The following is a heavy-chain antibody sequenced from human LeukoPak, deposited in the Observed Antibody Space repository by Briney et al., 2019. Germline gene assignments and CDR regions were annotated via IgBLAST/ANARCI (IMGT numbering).Heavy chain of an antibody. CDR3: AGGGYCGRTSCYAPLLDY. D-gene: IGHD2-2*01. J-gene: IGHJ4*02. CDR2: IYHGGTT. V-gene: IGHV4-59*01. Sequence: SETLSLTCTVSGGSISRYYWSWLRQSPGKGLEWIAYIYHGGTTNYNPSLKSRVTISVDTSKSQFSLKLNSVSAADTAVYYCAGGGYCGRTSCYAPLLDYWGQGILVTVSS. CDR1: GGSISRYY.